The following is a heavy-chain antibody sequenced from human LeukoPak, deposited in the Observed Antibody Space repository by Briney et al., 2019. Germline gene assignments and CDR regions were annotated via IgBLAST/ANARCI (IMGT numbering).Heavy chain of an antibody. CDR1: GGSISSGSYY. CDR2: IYTSGST. V-gene: IGHV4-61*02. CDR3: ARESNGDPRFFDY. D-gene: IGHD2-8*01. Sequence: PSETLSLTCTVSGGSISSGSYYWSWIRQPAGKGLEWIGRIYTSGSTNYNPSLKSRVTISVDTSKDQFSLKLTSVTAADTARYYCARESNGDPRFFDYWGQGTLITVSS. J-gene: IGHJ4*02.